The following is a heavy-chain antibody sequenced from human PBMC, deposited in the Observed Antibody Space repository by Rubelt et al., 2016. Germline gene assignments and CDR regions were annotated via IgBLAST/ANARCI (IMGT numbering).Heavy chain of an antibody. CDR2: IYPGDSDT. CDR3: ARIERYCYSTGCYYYYMDV. V-gene: IGHV5-51*01. Sequence: GKGLEWMGIIYPGDSDTRYSPSFQGQVTISADKSITTAYLQWSSLKASDTAIYYCARIERYCYSTGCYYYYMDVWGKGTTVTVSS. J-gene: IGHJ6*03. D-gene: IGHD2-2*01.